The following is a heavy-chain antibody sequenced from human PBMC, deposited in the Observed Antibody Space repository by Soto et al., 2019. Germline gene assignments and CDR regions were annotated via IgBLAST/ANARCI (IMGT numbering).Heavy chain of an antibody. J-gene: IGHJ4*02. V-gene: IGHV1-69*01. CDR2: IIPIFGTA. Sequence: QVQLVQPGAEVKKPGSSVKVSCKASGGTFSSYAISWVRQAPGQGLEWMGGIIPIFGTANYAQKFQGRVTITADESTSTAYMELSSLRSEDTAVYYCARDGAAYCGGDCYSGFDYWGQGTLVTVSS. CDR3: ARDGAAYCGGDCYSGFDY. CDR1: GGTFSSYA. D-gene: IGHD2-21*02.